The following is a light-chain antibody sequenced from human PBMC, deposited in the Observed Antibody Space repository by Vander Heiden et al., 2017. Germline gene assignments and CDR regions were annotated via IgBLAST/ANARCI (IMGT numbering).Light chain of an antibody. CDR1: TPNIGADYG. Sequence: QSVLTPPPSVSGAPGQRVTISCTGSTPNIGADYGVHWFQQVPGTAPKLLMSANSNRPSGVPDRFSGSRSGTSASLAIAGLQAEDEADYFCQSFDSSLSALVFGGGTKLTVL. CDR2: ANS. J-gene: IGLJ2*01. CDR3: QSFDSSLSALV. V-gene: IGLV1-40*01.